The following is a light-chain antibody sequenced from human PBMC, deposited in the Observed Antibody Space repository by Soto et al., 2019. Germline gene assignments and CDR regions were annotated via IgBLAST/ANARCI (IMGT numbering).Light chain of an antibody. CDR2: KAS. V-gene: IGKV1-6*01. Sequence: IQMTQSPSSLSASVGDRVTITCRASQGIRNDLNWYQQKPGKAPKLLIYKASTLKSGVPSRFSGSGSGTEFTLTISSLQSEDIAVYYCHQYYTWPRTFGQGTKVDIK. J-gene: IGKJ1*01. CDR1: QGIRND. CDR3: HQYYTWPRT.